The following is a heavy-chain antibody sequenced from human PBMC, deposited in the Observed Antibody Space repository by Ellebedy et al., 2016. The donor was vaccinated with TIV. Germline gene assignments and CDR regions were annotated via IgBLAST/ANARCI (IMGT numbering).Heavy chain of an antibody. V-gene: IGHV3-30*18. CDR3: AKDRSPTMIALDF. Sequence: PGGSLRLSCAASGFTFSSYGMHWVRQAPGKGLEWVAVISYDGSNKYYADSVKGRFTISRDNSKNTLYLQMSSLRSDDTAIYYCAKDRSPTMIALDFWGQGTLVTVSS. D-gene: IGHD3-22*01. CDR1: GFTFSSYG. J-gene: IGHJ4*02. CDR2: ISYDGSNK.